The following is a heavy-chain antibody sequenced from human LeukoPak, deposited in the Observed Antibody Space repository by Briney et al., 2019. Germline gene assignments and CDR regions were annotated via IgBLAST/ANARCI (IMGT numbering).Heavy chain of an antibody. J-gene: IGHJ4*02. D-gene: IGHD2-21*01. CDR3: AKRLIVVTGYYFDY. Sequence: GGSQRLSCAASGFTFSTYAMSWVRQAPGKGLEWVSAIRGSGGDTYYADSVKGRFTISRDNSKNTLFLQMNSLRAEDTAVYYCAKRLIVVTGYYFDYWGQGTLVTVSS. CDR2: IRGSGGDT. V-gene: IGHV3-23*01. CDR1: GFTFSTYA.